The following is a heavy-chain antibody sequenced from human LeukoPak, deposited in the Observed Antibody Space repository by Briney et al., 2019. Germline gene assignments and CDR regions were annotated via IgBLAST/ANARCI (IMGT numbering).Heavy chain of an antibody. V-gene: IGHV4-34*01. CDR2: INHSGST. CDR1: GGSFSGYY. CDR3: AREVRNYYDSSGYPDY. Sequence: SETLSLTCAVYGGSFSGYYWSWIRQPPGKGLEWIGEINHSGSTNYNPSLKSRVTISVDTSKNQFSLKLSSVTAADTAVYYCAREVRNYYDSSGYPDYWGQGTLVTVSS. D-gene: IGHD3-22*01. J-gene: IGHJ4*02.